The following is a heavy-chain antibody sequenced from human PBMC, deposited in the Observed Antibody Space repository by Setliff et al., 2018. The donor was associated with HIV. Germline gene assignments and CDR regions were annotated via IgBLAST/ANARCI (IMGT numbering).Heavy chain of an antibody. J-gene: IGHJ4*02. V-gene: IGHV1-18*01. CDR3: ARVDGYNNYDSGGLDY. D-gene: IGHD3-16*01. Sequence: VASVKVSCKASGYTFSTYGISWVRQAPGQGLEWMGWISVYNDNTNYAQKFQGRVTMTTDTSTNTAYMELRSLRSDDTAVYHCARVDGYNNYDSGGLDYWGQGTLVTVS. CDR1: GYTFSTYG. CDR2: ISVYNDNT.